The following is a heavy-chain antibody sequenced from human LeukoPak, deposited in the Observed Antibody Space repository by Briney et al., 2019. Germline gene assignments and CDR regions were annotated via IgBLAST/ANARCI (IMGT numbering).Heavy chain of an antibody. CDR2: ISGSGSTI. CDR3: ARGPGLGHYFDY. CDR1: GFTFSSYE. J-gene: IGHJ4*02. D-gene: IGHD3-10*01. V-gene: IGHV3-48*03. Sequence: GGSPRLSCAASGFTFSSYEMNWVRQAPGKGLEWVSYISGSGSTIYYADSVKGRFTISRDNAKNSLYLQMNSLRAEDTAVYYCARGPGLGHYFDYWGQGTLVTVSS.